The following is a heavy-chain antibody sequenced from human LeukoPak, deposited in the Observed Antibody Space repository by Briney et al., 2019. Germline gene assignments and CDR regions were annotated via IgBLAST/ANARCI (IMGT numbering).Heavy chain of an antibody. D-gene: IGHD5-18*01. CDR2: ISGSGGST. Sequence: GGSLRLSCAASGSTFSSYAMSWVRQAPGKGLEWVSAISGSGGSTHYADSVKGRFTISRDNSKNTLYLQMSSLRAEDTAVYYCAKGTRDTAVFDYWGQGTLVTVSS. V-gene: IGHV3-23*01. CDR3: AKGTRDTAVFDY. CDR1: GSTFSSYA. J-gene: IGHJ4*02.